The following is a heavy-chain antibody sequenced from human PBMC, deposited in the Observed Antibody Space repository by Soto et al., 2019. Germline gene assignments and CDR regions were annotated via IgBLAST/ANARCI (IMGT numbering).Heavy chain of an antibody. CDR3: ARGDCSGGSCYSVDI. V-gene: IGHV4-4*02. CDR2: IYHSGST. Sequence: SENLSLTCAVSGGSNSSINWWSWVRQPPGKGLEWIGEIYHSGSTNYSPSLKSRVTISLDKSKNQFFLKLSSVTAADTAVYYCARGDCSGGSCYSVDIWGQGTMVT. D-gene: IGHD2-15*01. J-gene: IGHJ3*02. CDR1: GGSNSSINW.